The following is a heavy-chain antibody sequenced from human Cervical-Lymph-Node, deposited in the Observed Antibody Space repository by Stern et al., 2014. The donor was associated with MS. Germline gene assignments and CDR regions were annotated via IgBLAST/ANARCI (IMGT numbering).Heavy chain of an antibody. D-gene: IGHD3-16*01. CDR2: IYPGDSET. J-gene: IGHJ4*02. Sequence: EVQLVQSGAEVKKSGESLKISCKGSGYSFTNYWIGWVRQMPGKGLEWMGIIYPGDSETRYSPSFQGQVTIAADKSINTAYLQWSSLKASDTAMYYCAKVTDYAYVWGSYSPYFDYWGQGTLVTVSS. CDR1: GYSFTNYW. V-gene: IGHV5-51*01. CDR3: AKVTDYAYVWGSYSPYFDY.